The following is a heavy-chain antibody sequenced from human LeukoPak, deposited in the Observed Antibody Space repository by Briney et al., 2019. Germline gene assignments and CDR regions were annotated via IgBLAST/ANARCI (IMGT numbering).Heavy chain of an antibody. J-gene: IGHJ4*02. CDR1: GFTFSSYA. CDR2: ISGSGGST. V-gene: IGHV3-23*01. D-gene: IGHD2-8*01. Sequence: GGSLRLSCAASGFTFSSYAMSWVRQSPGKGLEWVSSISGSGGSTYYADSVKGRFTISRDNSKNTLYLQMNSLRAEDTAVYYCAKDSRYCTNGVCYPVWGQGTLVTVSS. CDR3: AKDSRYCTNGVCYPV.